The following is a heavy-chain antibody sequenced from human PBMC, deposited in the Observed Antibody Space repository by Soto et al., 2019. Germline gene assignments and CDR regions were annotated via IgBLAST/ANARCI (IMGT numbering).Heavy chain of an antibody. J-gene: IGHJ1*01. Sequence: GGSLRLSCAASGFTFSGYAMSWVRQAPGKGLEWVSAISGSGGSTYYADSVKGRFTISRDNSKNTLYLQMNSLRAEDTAVYYCTRTLTPNPAEYFQHWGQGTLVTVSS. CDR1: GFTFSGYA. D-gene: IGHD1-1*01. CDR3: TRTLTPNPAEYFQH. V-gene: IGHV3-23*01. CDR2: ISGSGGST.